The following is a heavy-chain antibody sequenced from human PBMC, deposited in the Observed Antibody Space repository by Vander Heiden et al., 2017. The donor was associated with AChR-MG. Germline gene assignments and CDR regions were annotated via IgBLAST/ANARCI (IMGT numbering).Heavy chain of an antibody. J-gene: IGHJ5*02. CDR2: IIPICGTA. D-gene: IGHD3-3*01. V-gene: IGHV1-69*01. Sequence: QVQLVQSGAEVKKPGSSVKVSCKASGGTFSSYAISRVRQAPGQGLEWMGGIIPICGTANYAQKFQGRVTITADESASTAYMELSSLRSEDTAVYYCARARAPITIFGVASRWFDPWGQGTLVTVSS. CDR1: GGTFSSYA. CDR3: ARARAPITIFGVASRWFDP.